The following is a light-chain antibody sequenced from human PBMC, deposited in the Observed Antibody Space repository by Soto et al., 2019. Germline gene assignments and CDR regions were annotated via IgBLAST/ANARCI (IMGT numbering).Light chain of an antibody. CDR2: AAS. CDR1: QHIGSW. CDR3: QQANSFPLYT. J-gene: IGKJ2*01. V-gene: IGKV1-12*01. Sequence: DLQMTQSPSSVSASVGDRVTITCRASQHIGSWLAWYQLKPGKAPKLLIYAASSLQSGVPSRFSGSGSGTDFTLTISSLQPEDSATYFCQQANSFPLYTFGQGTKVEVK.